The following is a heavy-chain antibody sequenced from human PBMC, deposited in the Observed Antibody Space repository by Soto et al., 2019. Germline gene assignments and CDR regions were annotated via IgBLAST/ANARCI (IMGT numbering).Heavy chain of an antibody. CDR3: ARERPDGSRLDP. Sequence: QVQLQETGPGLVKPSQTLSLTCTVSVGSISSGDCYWSWIRQPPGKGLEWIGYIYYSGSTYYNPSLKSRVTISVDTSKNQFSLKLSSVTAADTAVYHCARERPDGSRLDPWGQGTLVTVSS. V-gene: IGHV4-30-4*01. CDR2: IYYSGST. J-gene: IGHJ5*02. CDR1: VGSISSGDCY. D-gene: IGHD6-13*01.